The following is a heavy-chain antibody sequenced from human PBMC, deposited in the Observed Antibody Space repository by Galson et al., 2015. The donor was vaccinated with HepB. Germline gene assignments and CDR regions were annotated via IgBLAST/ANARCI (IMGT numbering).Heavy chain of an antibody. Sequence: SLRLSCAASGFTFSKYWMYWVRQAPGKGLVWVSRINSDGSSTTYADSVKGLFTVSRDNAKNTLYLQMNSLRVGDTAVYYCAGLVAYYYFGMDVWGEGTTVTVSS. CDR3: AGLVAYYYFGMDV. J-gene: IGHJ6*04. D-gene: IGHD2-15*01. CDR1: GFTFSKYW. V-gene: IGHV3-74*01. CDR2: INSDGSST.